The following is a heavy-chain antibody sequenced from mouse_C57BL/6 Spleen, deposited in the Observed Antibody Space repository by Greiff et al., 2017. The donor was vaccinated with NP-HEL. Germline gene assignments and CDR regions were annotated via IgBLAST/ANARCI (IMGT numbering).Heavy chain of an antibody. CDR3: ARDYYGSSAFAY. J-gene: IGHJ3*01. Sequence: QVQLQQPGAELVKPGASVKLSCKASGYTFTSYWMHWVKQRPGQGLEWIGMIHPNSGSTNYNENFKSKATLTVDKSSSTAYMQLSSLTSEDSAVYYCARDYYGSSAFAYWGQGTLVTVSA. D-gene: IGHD1-1*01. CDR2: IHPNSGST. V-gene: IGHV1-64*01. CDR1: GYTFTSYW.